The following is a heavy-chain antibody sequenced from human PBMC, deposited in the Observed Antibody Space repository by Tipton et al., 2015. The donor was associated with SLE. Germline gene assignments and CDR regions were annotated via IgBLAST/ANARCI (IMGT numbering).Heavy chain of an antibody. V-gene: IGHV1-2*02. J-gene: IGHJ4*02. Sequence: QSGPEVKKPGASVKVSCKASGYTFTGYCMHWVRQAPGQGLEWMGWINPNSGGTNYAQKFQGRVTMTRDTSISTAYMELSRLRSDDTAVYYCARETYSSGGGLGYWGQGTLVTVSS. D-gene: IGHD6-19*01. CDR2: INPNSGGT. CDR3: ARETYSSGGGLGY. CDR1: GYTFTGYC.